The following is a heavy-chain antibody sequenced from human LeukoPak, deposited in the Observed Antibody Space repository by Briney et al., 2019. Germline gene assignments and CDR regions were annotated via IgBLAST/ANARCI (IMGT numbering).Heavy chain of an antibody. D-gene: IGHD3-16*02. V-gene: IGHV3-21*01. CDR2: ISSSSSYI. Sequence: GGSLRLSCAASGFTFSSYSMNWVRQAPGKGLEWVSSISSSSSYIYYADSVKGRFTVSRDNAKNSLYLQMNILRAEGTAVYCCARANDMITFGGVIVIRGPFDYWGQGTLVTVSS. CDR1: GFTFSSYS. CDR3: ARANDMITFGGVIVIRGPFDY. J-gene: IGHJ4*02.